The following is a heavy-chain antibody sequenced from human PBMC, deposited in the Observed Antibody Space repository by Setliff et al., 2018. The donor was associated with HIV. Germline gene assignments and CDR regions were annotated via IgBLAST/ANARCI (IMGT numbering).Heavy chain of an antibody. D-gene: IGHD3-22*01. J-gene: IGHJ2*01. CDR2: IYTSGST. CDR3: AGDVLGYDSTGRFDL. CDR1: GGSVSSGSYY. Sequence: SETLSLTCTVSGGSVSSGSYYWSWIRQRAGKGLQWIGRIYTSGSTNYNASLKSRVTISVYTSKNQFSLKLISVTDEDTAAYYCAGDVLGYDSTGRFDLWGRGTLVTVSS. V-gene: IGHV4-61*02.